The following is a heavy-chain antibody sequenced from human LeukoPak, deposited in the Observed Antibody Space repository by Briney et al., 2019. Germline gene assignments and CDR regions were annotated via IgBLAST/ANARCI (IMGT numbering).Heavy chain of an antibody. V-gene: IGHV3-13*01. CDR2: IGTLLDT. CDR1: GFTFSSYA. J-gene: IGHJ4*02. D-gene: IGHD3-22*01. CDR3: VRGRNNNYYDDSGYYPY. Sequence: PGGSLRLSCAASGFTFSSYAMSWVRQAPGKGLEWVSGIGTLLDTDYPDSLKGRFTISRENAKNSVFLQMNNVRAGDTAVYYCVRGRNNNYYDDSGYYPYWGQGTLVTVSS.